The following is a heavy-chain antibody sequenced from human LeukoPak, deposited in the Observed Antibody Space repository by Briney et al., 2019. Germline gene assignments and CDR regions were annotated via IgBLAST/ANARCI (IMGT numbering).Heavy chain of an antibody. CDR1: GYSISSGYY. D-gene: IGHD4-17*01. CDR3: ARDSTRPTVTTMDY. Sequence: SETLSLTCTVSGYSISSGYYWGWIRQPPGKGLEWIGSIYHSGSTYYNPSLKSRVTISVDTSKNQFSLKLSSVTAADTAVYYCARDSTRPTVTTMDYWGQGTLVTVSS. J-gene: IGHJ4*02. CDR2: IYHSGST. V-gene: IGHV4-38-2*02.